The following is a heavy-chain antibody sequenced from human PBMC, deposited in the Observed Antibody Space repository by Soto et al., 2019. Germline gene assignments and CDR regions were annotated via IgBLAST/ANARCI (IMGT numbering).Heavy chain of an antibody. J-gene: IGHJ4*02. D-gene: IGHD3-22*01. Sequence: QVQLVQSGAEVKKPGSSVKVSCKASGGTFSSYAISWVRQAPGQGLEWMGGISPIFGTANYAQKFQGRVTITADESTNPAYMELSSLRSEATAVYYCAREGASGSHIGYWGQGTLVTVSS. CDR3: AREGASGSHIGY. CDR1: GGTFSSYA. CDR2: ISPIFGTA. V-gene: IGHV1-69*01.